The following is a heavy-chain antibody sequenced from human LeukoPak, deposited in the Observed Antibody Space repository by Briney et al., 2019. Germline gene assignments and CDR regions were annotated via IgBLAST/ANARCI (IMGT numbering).Heavy chain of an antibody. V-gene: IGHV1-2*02. CDR1: GYTFTGYY. Sequence: ASVKVSCKASGYTFTGYYMHWVRQAPGQGPEWMGWINPNSGATNYAQKFQGRVTLTRDTSISSAYMDLSRLTSDDTAVYYCAREGDVVADVNWFDLWGQGTLVIVSS. CDR2: INPNSGAT. CDR3: AREGDVVADVNWFDL. D-gene: IGHD2-2*01. J-gene: IGHJ5*02.